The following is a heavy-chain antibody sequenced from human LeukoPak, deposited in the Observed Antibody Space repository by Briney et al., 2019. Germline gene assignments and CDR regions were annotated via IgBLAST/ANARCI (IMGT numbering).Heavy chain of an antibody. J-gene: IGHJ4*02. CDR3: ARDQAYSFDY. V-gene: IGHV3-48*01. Sequence: PGGSLRLSCAASGFTFSGYSMNWVRQAPEKGLEWVSYIGSSSSPIYYADSVKGRFTISRDNAKNSLYLQMDSLRAEDTAVYYCARDQAYSFDYWGQGTLVTVSS. CDR2: IGSSSSPI. D-gene: IGHD4-11*01. CDR1: GFTFSGYS.